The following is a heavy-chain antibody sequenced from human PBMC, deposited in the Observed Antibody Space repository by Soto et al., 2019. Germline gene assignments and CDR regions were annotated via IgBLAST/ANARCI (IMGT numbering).Heavy chain of an antibody. CDR2: IYSGGST. D-gene: IGHD3-22*01. V-gene: IGHV3-53*01. J-gene: IGHJ3*02. CDR1: GFTVSSNY. Sequence: EVQLVESGGGLIQPGGSLRLSCAASGFTVSSNYMSWVRQAPGKGLEWVSVIYSGGSTYYADSVKGRFTISRDNSKNKLYLPMNSLKAEDTAVYYCARAWGGGYYVFDIWGQGTMVTVSS. CDR3: ARAWGGGYYVFDI.